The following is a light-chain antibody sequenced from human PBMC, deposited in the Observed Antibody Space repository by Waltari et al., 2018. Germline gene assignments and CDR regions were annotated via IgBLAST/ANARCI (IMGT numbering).Light chain of an antibody. J-gene: IGLJ3*02. V-gene: IGLV1-44*01. CDR1: GSNIGINT. CDR3: AAWDDGLNGWV. CDR2: TNS. Sequence: QSVLTQPPSASGSPGQRVTISCSGSGSNIGINTVNWYQQIPGMAPKLLIYTNSQRPSGVPDRFSGSKSGTSGFLAISGLQSEDEADYYCAAWDDGLNGWVFGGRTKVTVL.